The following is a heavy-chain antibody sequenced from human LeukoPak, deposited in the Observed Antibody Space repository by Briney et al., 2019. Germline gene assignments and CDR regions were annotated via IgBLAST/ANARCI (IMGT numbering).Heavy chain of an antibody. CDR2: ITSNGGNI. CDR3: ARVKAGATISDFYYYYMDV. J-gene: IGHJ6*03. D-gene: IGHD1-26*01. CDR1: GFTFSDYT. V-gene: IGHV3-64*01. Sequence: GRSLRLSCAASGFTFSDYTMRWVRQAPGKRLVYVSAITSNGGNIHYANSVKGRFTISRDNSKNSLYLQMGGLRTEDMAVYHCARVKAGATISDFYYYYMDVWGKGTTVTVSS.